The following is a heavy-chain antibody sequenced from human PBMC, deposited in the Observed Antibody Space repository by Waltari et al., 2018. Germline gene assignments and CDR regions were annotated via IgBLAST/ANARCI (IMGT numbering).Heavy chain of an antibody. CDR2: VLSTGKT. CDR1: GDSVTSANW. V-gene: IGHV4-4*02. J-gene: IGHJ4*02. CDR3: ARDRGRGLYLDV. D-gene: IGHD2-15*01. Sequence: QLQESGPGLVQPSGTLSLSCAVSGDSVTSANWWSWVRQSPQRGLEWIGQVLSTGKTNYSPSFASRVTMSLDASNNQFSLKVTSATAADTAVYYCARDRGRGLYLDVWGPGTLVTVSP.